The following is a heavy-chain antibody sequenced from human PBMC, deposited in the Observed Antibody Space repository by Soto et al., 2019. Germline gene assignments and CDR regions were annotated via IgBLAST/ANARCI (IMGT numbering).Heavy chain of an antibody. Sequence: SLTCTVSGGSISSGDYYWSWVRQPPGKGLEWIGYIYYTGRTYYNPSLKSRLTISVDTSKNQFSLRLSSVTAADTALYYCAREKGYDSGGYLTGGMHVWGQATTVTVSS. V-gene: IGHV4-30-4*01. CDR1: GGSISSGDYY. J-gene: IGHJ6*02. CDR2: IYYTGRT. CDR3: AREKGYDSGGYLTGGMHV. D-gene: IGHD3-22*01.